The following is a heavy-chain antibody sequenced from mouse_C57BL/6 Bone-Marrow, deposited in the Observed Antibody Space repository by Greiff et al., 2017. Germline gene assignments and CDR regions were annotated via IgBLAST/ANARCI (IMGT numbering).Heavy chain of an antibody. V-gene: IGHV1-64*01. CDR1: GYTFTSYW. CDR3: AREVYYAFDY. J-gene: IGHJ2*01. CDR2: IHPNSGST. D-gene: IGHD1-1*02. Sequence: VQLQQPGAELVKPGASVKLSCKASGYTFTSYWMHWVKQRPGQGLEWIGMIHPNSGSTNYNEKFKSKATLTVDTSSSTAYMQLSSLTSEDSAVYFCAREVYYAFDYWGQGTTLTVSS.